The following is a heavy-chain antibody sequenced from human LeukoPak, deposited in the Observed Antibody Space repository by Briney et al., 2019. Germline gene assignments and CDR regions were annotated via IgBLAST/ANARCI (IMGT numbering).Heavy chain of an antibody. D-gene: IGHD4-17*01. V-gene: IGHV4-59*08. J-gene: IGHJ3*02. CDR3: ASRTTVTSDGAFDI. CDR2: IYYSGST. CDR1: GRSISSYY. Sequence: SETLSLTCTVSGRSISSYYWSWIRQPPGKGLEWIGYIYYSGSTNYNPSLKSRVTISVDTPKNQFSLKLSSVTAADTAVYYCASRTTVTSDGAFDIWGQGTMVTVSS.